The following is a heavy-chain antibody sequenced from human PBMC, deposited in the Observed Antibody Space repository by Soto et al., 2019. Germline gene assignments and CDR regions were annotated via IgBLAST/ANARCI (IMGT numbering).Heavy chain of an antibody. D-gene: IGHD6-19*01. CDR2: IYWDDDT. Sequence: QITLKESGPTVVKPTQTLTLTCSLSGFSLNTGGVGVGWIRQPPGKALEWLAVIYWDDDTGWNPSLRDRLTINRDASDDQVVLTVTNMDPVDTGTYYCARRRGGFGGGWTTPYFDYWGQGTLVTVSS. J-gene: IGHJ4*02. CDR1: GFSLNTGGVG. CDR3: ARRRGGFGGGWTTPYFDY. V-gene: IGHV2-5*02.